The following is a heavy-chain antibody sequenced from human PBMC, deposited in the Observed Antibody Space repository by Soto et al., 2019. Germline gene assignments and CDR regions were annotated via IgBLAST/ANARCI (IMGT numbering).Heavy chain of an antibody. CDR2: ISQSGNT. V-gene: IGHV4-34*01. CDR1: SGSFSGYY. CDR3: ARAPKVSGSSQTRPDF. Sequence: TSETLSLTCSIYSGSFSGYYWSWIRQPPGKGLEWIGEISQSGNTNYSPSLKSRVSISIDTSKKQSSLNLASVSAADTAVYYCARAPKVSGSSQTRPDFWGQGTLVTVSS. J-gene: IGHJ4*02. D-gene: IGHD6-6*01.